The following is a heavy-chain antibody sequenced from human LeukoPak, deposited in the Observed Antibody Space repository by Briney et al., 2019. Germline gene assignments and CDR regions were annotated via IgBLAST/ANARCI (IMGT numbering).Heavy chain of an antibody. J-gene: IGHJ6*02. Sequence: GGSLRLSCAASGFTFSDYYMSWIRQAPGKGLEWVSYISSSGSTIYYADSVKGRFTISRDNAKNSLYLQMNSLRAEDTAVYYCATPQARPTAYYYYGMDVWGQGTTVTISS. CDR2: ISSSGSTI. D-gene: IGHD5-18*01. CDR3: ATPQARPTAYYYYGMDV. V-gene: IGHV3-11*01. CDR1: GFTFSDYY.